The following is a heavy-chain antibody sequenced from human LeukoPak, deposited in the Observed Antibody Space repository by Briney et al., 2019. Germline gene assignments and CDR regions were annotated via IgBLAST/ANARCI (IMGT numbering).Heavy chain of an antibody. CDR3: AREATMVRGVTWNWFDP. J-gene: IGHJ5*02. Sequence: GASVKVFCKASGGTFSSYAISWVRQAPGQGLEWMGGIIPIFGTANYAQKFQGRVTITADESTSTAYMELSSLRSEDTAVYYCAREATMVRGVTWNWFDPWGQGTLVTVSS. CDR2: IIPIFGTA. CDR1: GGTFSSYA. D-gene: IGHD3-10*01. V-gene: IGHV1-69*13.